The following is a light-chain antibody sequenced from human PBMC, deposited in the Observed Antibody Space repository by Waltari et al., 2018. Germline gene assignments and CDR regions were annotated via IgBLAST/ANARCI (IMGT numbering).Light chain of an antibody. CDR3: QQYNGYPLA. CDR1: LGISVY. CDR2: AAS. V-gene: IGKV1-16*01. Sequence: DIQMTQSPSSLSASVGDRVTITCRASLGISVYLAWFRQKPGKAPESLIYAASSLESGVSSRFSGSGSGTDFSLTISSLQPEDSATYYCQQYNGYPLACGQGTRLEIK. J-gene: IGKJ5*01.